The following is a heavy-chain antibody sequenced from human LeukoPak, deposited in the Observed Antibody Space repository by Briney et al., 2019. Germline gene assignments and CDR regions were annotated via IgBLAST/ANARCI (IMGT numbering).Heavy chain of an antibody. CDR2: INSDGSTT. Sequence: GGSLRLSCEASGFTFTTYWMHWVRQAPEKGLVWVSLINSDGSTTNYADSVQGRFTISRDNAKNTLYLQMNSLRAEDTAVYYCVRDASETMNGNYWGQGTLVTVSS. V-gene: IGHV3-74*01. CDR1: GFTFTTYW. J-gene: IGHJ4*02. D-gene: IGHD1-1*01. CDR3: VRDASETMNGNY.